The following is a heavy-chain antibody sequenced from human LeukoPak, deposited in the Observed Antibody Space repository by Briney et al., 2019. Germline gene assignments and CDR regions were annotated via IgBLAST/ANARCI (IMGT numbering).Heavy chain of an antibody. CDR2: IYYSGST. J-gene: IGHJ4*02. D-gene: IGHD3-9*01. V-gene: IGHV4-59*08. CDR3: ARHAYYDILTGFDY. Sequence: TSETLSPTCTVSGGSISSYYWSWIRQPPGKALGWSGYIYYSGSTNYHHTLKSRVTISVDTSKNQFSLKLSSVTAADTAVYYCARHAYYDILTGFDYWGQGTLVTVSS. CDR1: GGSISSYY.